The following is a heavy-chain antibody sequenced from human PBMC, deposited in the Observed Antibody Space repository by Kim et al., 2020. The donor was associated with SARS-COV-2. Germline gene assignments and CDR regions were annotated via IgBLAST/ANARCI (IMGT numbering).Heavy chain of an antibody. V-gene: IGHV4-38-2*02. D-gene: IGHD3-10*01. CDR1: GYSISSGYY. J-gene: IGHJ6*02. CDR3: ARAEGGPGRNYGMDV. CDR2: IYHSGST. Sequence: SETLSLTCTVSGYSISSGYYWGWIRQPPGKGLEWIGSIYHSGSTYYNPSLKSRVTISVDTSKNQFSLKLSSVTAADTAVYYCARAEGGPGRNYGMDVWGQGTTVTVSS.